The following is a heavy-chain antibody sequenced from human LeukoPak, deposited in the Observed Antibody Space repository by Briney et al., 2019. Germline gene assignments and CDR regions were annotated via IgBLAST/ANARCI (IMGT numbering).Heavy chain of an antibody. Sequence: PSETLSLTCAVYGGSFSGYYWSWIRQPPGKGLEWIGEINHSGSTNYNPSLKSRVTISVDTSKNQFSLKLSSVTAADTAVYYCARGFRWLQFKWGQGTLVTVSS. CDR2: INHSGST. CDR1: GGSFSGYY. D-gene: IGHD5-24*01. V-gene: IGHV4-34*01. CDR3: ARGFRWLQFK. J-gene: IGHJ4*02.